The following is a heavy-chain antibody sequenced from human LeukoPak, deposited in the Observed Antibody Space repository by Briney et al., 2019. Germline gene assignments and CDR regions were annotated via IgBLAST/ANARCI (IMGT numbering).Heavy chain of an antibody. V-gene: IGHV4-38-2*01. CDR3: VRMDDY. J-gene: IGHJ4*02. CDR2: ISQSGST. CDR1: GHSINRGYY. Sequence: PSETLSLTCVVSGHSINRGYYWGWMRQPPGKGLEWIGSISQSGSTSYNASLKSRVTMSVDTSKNQFSLKPKSVTATDTAVYYCVRMDDYWGQGTLVTVSS.